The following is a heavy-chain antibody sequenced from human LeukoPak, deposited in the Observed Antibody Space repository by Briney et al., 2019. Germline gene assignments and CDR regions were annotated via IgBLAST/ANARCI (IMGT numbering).Heavy chain of an antibody. CDR3: AREVGYYDSSGYYYNWFDP. CDR1: GYTFTSYD. CDR2: MNPNSGNT. V-gene: IGHV1-8*01. J-gene: IGHJ5*02. Sequence: ASVKVSYKASGYTFTSYDINWVRQATGQGLEWMGWMNPNSGNTGYAQKFQGRVTMTRNTSISTAYMELSSLRSEDTAVYYCAREVGYYDSSGYYYNWFDPWGQGTLVTVSS. D-gene: IGHD3-22*01.